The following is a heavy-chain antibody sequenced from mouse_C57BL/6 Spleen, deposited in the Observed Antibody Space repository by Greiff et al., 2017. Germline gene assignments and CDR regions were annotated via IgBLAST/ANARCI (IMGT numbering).Heavy chain of an antibody. Sequence: VMLVESGPGLVQPSQSLSITCTVSGFSLTSYGVHWVRQPPGKGLEWLGVIWSGGSTDYNAAFISRLSISKDNSKSQVFFKMNSLQADDTAIYYCAKGAWDYGNYFDYWGQGTTLTVSS. V-gene: IGHV2-4*01. CDR2: IWSGGST. D-gene: IGHD2-1*01. CDR1: GFSLTSYG. J-gene: IGHJ2*01. CDR3: AKGAWDYGNYFDY.